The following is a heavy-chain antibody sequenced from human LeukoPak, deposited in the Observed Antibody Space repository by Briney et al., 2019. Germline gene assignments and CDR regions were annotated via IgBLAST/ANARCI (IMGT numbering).Heavy chain of an antibody. CDR2: IQNDGSDK. V-gene: IGHV3-30*02. D-gene: IGHD6-13*01. Sequence: GGSLRLSCAASGINFRSSGMHWVRQAPGKGLEWMTFIQNDGSDKYYAASVKGRFTISRDNSKNTVYLHMASLRADDTALYYCAREGGRAVPGRFDQWGQGTLVTVSS. J-gene: IGHJ4*02. CDR3: AREGGRAVPGRFDQ. CDR1: GINFRSSG.